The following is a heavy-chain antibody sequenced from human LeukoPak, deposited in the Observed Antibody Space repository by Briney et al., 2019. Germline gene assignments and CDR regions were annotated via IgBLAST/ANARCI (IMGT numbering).Heavy chain of an antibody. D-gene: IGHD3-10*01. V-gene: IGHV4-30-2*01. CDR3: ASWYYGSAFDP. CDR2: IYHSGST. CDR1: GGSISSCGYS. Sequence: SETLSLTCAVSGGSISSCGYSWSWIRQPPGKGLEWIGYIYHSGSTYYNPSLKSRVTISVDRSKNQFSLKLSSVTAADTAVYYCASWYYGSAFDPWGQGTLVTVSS. J-gene: IGHJ5*02.